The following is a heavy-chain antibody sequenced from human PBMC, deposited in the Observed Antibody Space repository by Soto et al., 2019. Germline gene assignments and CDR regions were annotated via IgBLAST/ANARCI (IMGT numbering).Heavy chain of an antibody. J-gene: IGHJ6*02. CDR3: AKGGRGTYYYYYGVDV. Sequence: PGGSLRLSCAASGFTVSSNYMSWVRQAPGKGLEWVSVIYSGGSTYYADSVKGRFTISRDNSKNTLYLQMNSLRAEDTAVYYCAKGGRGTYYYYYGVDVWGQGTTVTVSS. CDR2: IYSGGST. V-gene: IGHV3-53*05. D-gene: IGHD1-1*01. CDR1: GFTVSSNY.